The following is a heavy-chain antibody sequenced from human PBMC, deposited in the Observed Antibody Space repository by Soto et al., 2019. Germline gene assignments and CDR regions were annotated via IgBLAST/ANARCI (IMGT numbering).Heavy chain of an antibody. J-gene: IGHJ4*02. V-gene: IGHV4-34*01. CDR3: ARGIAAAGTFRSEPDY. D-gene: IGHD6-13*01. CDR2: INHSGST. Sequence: SETLSLTCAVYGGSFSGYYWSWIRQPPGKGLEWIGEINHSGSTNYNPSLKSRVTISVDTSKNQFSLKLSSVTAADTAVYYCARGIAAAGTFRSEPDYWGQGTLVTVSS. CDR1: GGSFSGYY.